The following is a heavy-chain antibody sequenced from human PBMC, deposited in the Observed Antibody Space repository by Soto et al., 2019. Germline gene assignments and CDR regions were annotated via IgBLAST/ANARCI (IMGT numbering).Heavy chain of an antibody. CDR3: AKDRDYYDSSGYYFSTGMDV. Sequence: PGGSLRLSCAASGFTFSSYGMHWVRQAPGKELEWVAVISYDGSNKYYADSVKGRFTISRDNSKNTLYLQMNSLRAEDTAVYYCAKDRDYYDSSGYYFSTGMDVWGQGTTVTVSS. CDR2: ISYDGSNK. J-gene: IGHJ6*02. V-gene: IGHV3-30*18. CDR1: GFTFSSYG. D-gene: IGHD3-22*01.